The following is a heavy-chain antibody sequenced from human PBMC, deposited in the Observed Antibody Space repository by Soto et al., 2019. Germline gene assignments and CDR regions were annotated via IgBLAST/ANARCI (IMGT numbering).Heavy chain of an antibody. CDR1: GGSFSGYY. Sequence: QVQLQQWGAGLLKPSETLSLTCAVYGGSFSGYYWSWIRQPPGKGLAWIGEINHSGSTNYNPSLKIRVTISVDTSKNQFSLKLSSVTAADTAVYYCARGVGGYCSSTSCRGPAWYYWGQGTLVTVSS. CDR2: INHSGST. V-gene: IGHV4-34*01. CDR3: ARGVGGYCSSTSCRGPAWYY. J-gene: IGHJ4*02. D-gene: IGHD2-2*01.